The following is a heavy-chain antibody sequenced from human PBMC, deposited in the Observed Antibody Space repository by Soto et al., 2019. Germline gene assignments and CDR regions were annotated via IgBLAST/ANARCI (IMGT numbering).Heavy chain of an antibody. CDR1: GFTFSNYA. CDR3: AKAYFVWSSEQPYYFDY. D-gene: IGHD3-16*01. V-gene: IGHV3-23*01. Sequence: EVQLLDSGGGLVQPGGSLRLSCAASGFTFSNYAMTWVRQGPGKGLEWVSGISGSGGRSYYAYSVKGRFTISRDNSKSTLYLKMNSLRAEDTAVYYCAKAYFVWSSEQPYYFDYWGQGTLVTVSS. CDR2: ISGSGGRS. J-gene: IGHJ4*02.